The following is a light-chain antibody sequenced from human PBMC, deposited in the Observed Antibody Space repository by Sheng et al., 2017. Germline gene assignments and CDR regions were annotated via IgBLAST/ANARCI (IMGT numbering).Light chain of an antibody. CDR3: QQYNSYLWT. Sequence: DIQMTQSPSTLSASVGDRIIITCRARQNISSWLAWYQQKPGKAPRLLIYKASSLESGVPSRFSGSGSGTEFTLIINSLQSEDFATYYCQQYNSYLWTFGQGTKVEIK. CDR1: QNISSW. J-gene: IGKJ1*01. CDR2: KAS. V-gene: IGKV1-5*03.